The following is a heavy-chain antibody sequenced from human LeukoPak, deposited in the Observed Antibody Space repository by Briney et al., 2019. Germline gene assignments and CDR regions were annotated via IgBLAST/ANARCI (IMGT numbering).Heavy chain of an antibody. J-gene: IGHJ4*02. CDR1: GYTFISYD. CDR2: MNPNSGNT. CDR3: AREGLDF. V-gene: IGHV1-8*03. Sequence: ASVKVSCKASGYTFISYDINWVRQATGQGLEWMGYMNPNSGNTDYAQRFQGRVTITMSTSITTAYMELNSLTSEDTAVYYCAREGLDFWGQGTLVTVSS.